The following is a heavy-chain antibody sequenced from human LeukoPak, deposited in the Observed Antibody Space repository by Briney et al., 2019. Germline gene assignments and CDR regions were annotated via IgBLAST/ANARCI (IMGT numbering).Heavy chain of an antibody. CDR1: GFTFGVYA. CDR3: TRGPDCGGDCYYDY. D-gene: IGHD2-21*02. Sequence: GGSLRLSCTASGFTFGVYAMSWVRQAPGKGLEWVGLIRSKAYGGTTEYAASVKGRFTISRDDSKSIAYLQMNSLKTEDTAVYYCTRGPDCGGDCYYDYWGQGTLVTVSS. CDR2: IRSKAYGGTT. V-gene: IGHV3-49*04. J-gene: IGHJ4*02.